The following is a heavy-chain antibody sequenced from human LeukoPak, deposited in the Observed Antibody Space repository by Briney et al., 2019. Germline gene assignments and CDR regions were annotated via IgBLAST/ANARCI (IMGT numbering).Heavy chain of an antibody. J-gene: IGHJ4*02. CDR2: IYHTGTT. V-gene: IGHV4-4*02. D-gene: IGHD6-13*01. Sequence: PSETLSLTCAVSGGSISSSNWWSWVRQPPGKGLEWIGEIYHTGTTNYNPSLKSRVTISVDKSNNQFSLKLSSVTAADTAVYYCARVFGIPATGNSFDYWGQGTLVTVSS. CDR3: ARVFGIPATGNSFDY. CDR1: GGSISSSNW.